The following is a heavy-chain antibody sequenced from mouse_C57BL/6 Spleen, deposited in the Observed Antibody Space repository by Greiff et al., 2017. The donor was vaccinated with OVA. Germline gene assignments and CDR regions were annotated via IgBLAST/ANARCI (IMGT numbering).Heavy chain of an antibody. Sequence: QVQLQQSGAELVRPGASVKLSCKASGYTFTDYYINWVKQRPGQGLEWIARIYPGSGNTYYNEKFKGKATLTAEQSSSTAYMQLSSLTSEDSAVYFCARSEGYGQEAWFAYWGQGTLVTVSA. J-gene: IGHJ3*01. D-gene: IGHD2-2*01. CDR2: IYPGSGNT. CDR3: ARSEGYGQEAWFAY. CDR1: GYTFTDYY. V-gene: IGHV1-76*01.